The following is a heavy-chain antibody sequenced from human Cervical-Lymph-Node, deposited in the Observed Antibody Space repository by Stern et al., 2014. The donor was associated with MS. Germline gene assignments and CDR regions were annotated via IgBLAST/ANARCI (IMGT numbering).Heavy chain of an antibody. CDR1: GYTFTAYN. Sequence: QVQLVQSGADVKKPGASVKVSCKASGYTFTAYNMHWLRQAPGQALEWIGLINPKSGVTNYAQKFHDRVTMTRETAISTVYMELSRLRSNDTAMYYCATRRGCSGGSCSSRSLDYWGQGTLVTVSS. CDR2: INPKSGVT. CDR3: ATRRGCSGGSCSSRSLDY. V-gene: IGHV1-2*06. J-gene: IGHJ4*02. D-gene: IGHD2-15*01.